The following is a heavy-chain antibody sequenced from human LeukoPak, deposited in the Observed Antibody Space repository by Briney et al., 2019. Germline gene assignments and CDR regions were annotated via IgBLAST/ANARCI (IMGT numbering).Heavy chain of an antibody. CDR3: AREGCSSTSCYTLPRYYYYMDV. CDR2: MNPNNGNT. Sequence: PEASVKVSCKASGYTFTSYDINWVRQATGQGLEWMGWMNPNNGNTGYAQKLQGRVTMTRSTSISTAYMELSSLRSEDTAVYYCAREGCSSTSCYTLPRYYYYMDVWGKGTTVTVSS. CDR1: GYTFTSYD. D-gene: IGHD2-2*02. J-gene: IGHJ6*03. V-gene: IGHV1-8*01.